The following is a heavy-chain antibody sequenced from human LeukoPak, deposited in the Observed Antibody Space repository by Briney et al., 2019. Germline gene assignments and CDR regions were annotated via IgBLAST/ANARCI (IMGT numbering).Heavy chain of an antibody. CDR2: INHRGST. CDR1: GGSFSDYY. Sequence: PSETLSLTCADYGGSFSDYYWTWIRQPPGKGLEWIGEINHRGSTHYNPSLKSRVTISVDTSKKQFSLKLSSVTAADTAVYYCATYSTGFDIWGQGTVVTVSS. CDR3: ATYSTGFDI. D-gene: IGHD6-19*01. V-gene: IGHV4-34*01. J-gene: IGHJ3*02.